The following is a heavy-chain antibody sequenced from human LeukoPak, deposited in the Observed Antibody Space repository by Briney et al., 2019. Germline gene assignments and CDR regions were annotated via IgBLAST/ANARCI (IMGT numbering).Heavy chain of an antibody. CDR2: IRSKAYGGTT. J-gene: IGHJ4*02. CDR3: LYYYDSSGYYLPDH. Sequence: GGSLRLSCTASGPTFGEYAMSWVRQAPGKGLEWVGVIRSKAYGGTTEYAASVKGRFTISRDDSKSIAYLQMNSLKSEDTAVYHCLYYYDSSGYYLPDHWGQGTLVTVSS. V-gene: IGHV3-49*04. CDR1: GPTFGEYA. D-gene: IGHD3-22*01.